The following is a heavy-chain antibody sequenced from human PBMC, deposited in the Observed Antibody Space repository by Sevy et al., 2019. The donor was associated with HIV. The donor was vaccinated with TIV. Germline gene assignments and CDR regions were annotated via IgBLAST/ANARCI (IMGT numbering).Heavy chain of an antibody. J-gene: IGHJ5*02. D-gene: IGHD1-26*01. CDR2: IYYNGHI. Sequence: SETLSLTCTVSGGSITSLYWNWIRQPPGKGLEWIANIYYNGHINYNPTLKSRVTLSLDTSKNQFSLRLSSVTAADTAMYYCAGENAWGRGSSWGQGTLVTVYS. CDR3: AGENAWGRGSS. V-gene: IGHV4-59*08. CDR1: GGSITSLY.